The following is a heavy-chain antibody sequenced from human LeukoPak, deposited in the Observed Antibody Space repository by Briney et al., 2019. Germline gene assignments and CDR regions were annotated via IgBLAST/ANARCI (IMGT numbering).Heavy chain of an antibody. CDR1: GFTFSSYG. CDR3: ARDDFGSRIPFDY. D-gene: IGHD3-10*01. V-gene: IGHV3-33*01. J-gene: IGHJ4*02. Sequence: GGSLRLSCAASGFTFSSYGIHWVCQAPGKGLEWVARVWYDGSKTYYADSVKGRFSISRDNSKNTLYLQMNSLRAEDTALYYCARDDFGSRIPFDYWGQGTLVTVSS. CDR2: VWYDGSKT.